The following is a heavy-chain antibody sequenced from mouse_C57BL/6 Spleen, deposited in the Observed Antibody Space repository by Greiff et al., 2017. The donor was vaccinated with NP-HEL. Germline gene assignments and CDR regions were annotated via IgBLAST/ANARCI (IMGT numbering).Heavy chain of an antibody. CDR1: GFSLTSYG. CDR3: AEARRAMDY. Sequence: QVQLKQSGPGLVQPSQSLSITCTVSGFSLTSYGVHWVRQSPGKGLEWLGVIWSGGSTDYNAAFISRLSISKDNSKSQVFFKMNSLQADDTAIYDCAEARRAMDYWGQGTSVTVSS. J-gene: IGHJ4*01. V-gene: IGHV2-2*01. CDR2: IWSGGST.